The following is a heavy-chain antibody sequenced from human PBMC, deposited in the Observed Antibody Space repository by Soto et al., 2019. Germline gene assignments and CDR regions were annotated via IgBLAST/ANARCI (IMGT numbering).Heavy chain of an antibody. CDR1: GYTFTSYA. J-gene: IGHJ4*02. CDR3: ARGLHYYDSSGYPGY. Sequence: ASVKVSCKASGYTFTSYAMHLVRQAPGQRLEWMGWINAGNGNTKYSQKFQGRVTITRDTSASTAYMELSSLRSEDTAVYYCARGLHYYDSSGYPGYWGQGTLVTVSS. CDR2: INAGNGNT. V-gene: IGHV1-3*01. D-gene: IGHD3-22*01.